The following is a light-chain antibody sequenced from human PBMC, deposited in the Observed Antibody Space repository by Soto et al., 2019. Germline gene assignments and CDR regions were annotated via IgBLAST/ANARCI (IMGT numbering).Light chain of an antibody. J-gene: IGLJ1*01. Sequence: QSALTQPRSVSGSPGQSVTISCTGISSDVGYYNYVSWYQQHPGKAPKLIIYDVSKRPSGVPDRFSGSKSGNTASLTISGLQAEDEAGYFCCSDAGSYVFGTGTKLTVL. CDR3: CSDAGSYV. V-gene: IGLV2-11*01. CDR2: DVS. CDR1: SSDVGYYNY.